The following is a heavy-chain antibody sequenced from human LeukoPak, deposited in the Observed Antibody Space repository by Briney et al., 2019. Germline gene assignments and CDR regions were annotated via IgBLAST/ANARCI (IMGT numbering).Heavy chain of an antibody. D-gene: IGHD2-15*01. CDR3: ARDQLYGSVGYCSGGSCPATRDFDY. V-gene: IGHV3-21*01. J-gene: IGHJ4*02. CDR2: ISSSSSYI. CDR1: GFTFSSYS. Sequence: PGGSLRLSCAASGFTFSSYSMNWVRQAPGKGLEWVSSISSSSSYIYYADSVKGRFTISRDNAKNSLYLQMNSLRAEDTAVYYCARDQLYGSVGYCSGGSCPATRDFDYWGQGTLVTVSS.